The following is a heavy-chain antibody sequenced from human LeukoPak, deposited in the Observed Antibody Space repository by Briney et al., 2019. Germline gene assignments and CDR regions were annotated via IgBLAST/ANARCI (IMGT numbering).Heavy chain of an antibody. Sequence: SETLSLTCTVSGYSISSGYYWGWIRQPPGKGLEWIGSIYHSGSTYYNPSLKSRVTISVDTSKNQFSLKLSSVTAADTAVYYCAGAAESILGYWGQGTLVTVSS. CDR1: GYSISSGYY. V-gene: IGHV4-38-2*02. CDR3: AGAAESILGY. J-gene: IGHJ4*02. CDR2: IYHSGST. D-gene: IGHD2-15*01.